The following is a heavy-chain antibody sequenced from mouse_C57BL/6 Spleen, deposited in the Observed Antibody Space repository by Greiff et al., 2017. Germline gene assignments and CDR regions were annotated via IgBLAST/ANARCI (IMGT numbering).Heavy chain of an antibody. Sequence: QVQLQQPGAELVKPGASVKLSCKASGYTFTSYWMQWVKQRPGQGLEWIGEIDPSDSYTNYNQKFKGKATLTVDTSSSTAYMQLSSLTSEDSAVYYCARSDSNYWYFDVWGTGTTVTVSS. CDR2: IDPSDSYT. D-gene: IGHD2-5*01. V-gene: IGHV1-50*01. CDR1: GYTFTSYW. J-gene: IGHJ1*03. CDR3: ARSDSNYWYFDV.